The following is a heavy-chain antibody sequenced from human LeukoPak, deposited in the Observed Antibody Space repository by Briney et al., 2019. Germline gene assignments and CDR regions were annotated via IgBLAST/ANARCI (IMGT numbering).Heavy chain of an antibody. Sequence: GGSLRLSCAASGFTVSSNFVSWVRQAPGQGLEWVSVIYSGGRTYYADSVKGRFTISRDNSKNTLDLQMNSLRAEDTAVYYCARSIAARYFDYWGQGTLVTVSS. J-gene: IGHJ4*02. CDR3: ARSIAARYFDY. V-gene: IGHV3-66*01. D-gene: IGHD6-6*01. CDR2: IYSGGRT. CDR1: GFTVSSNF.